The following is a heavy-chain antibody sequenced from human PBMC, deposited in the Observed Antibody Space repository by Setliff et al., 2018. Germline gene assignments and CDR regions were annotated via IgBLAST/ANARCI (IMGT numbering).Heavy chain of an antibody. V-gene: IGHV3-23*01. D-gene: IGHD2-15*01. J-gene: IGHJ4*02. Sequence: PGEALKISCAASGFTFSSYAMTWVRQAPGKGVEWVSAISGSGGTTYYADSVKGRFTISRDNYKHTLYLQMNRLRAEDTAVYYCAKGSCSGGSCYFKAQKFDYWGQGTLVTVSS. CDR2: ISGSGGTT. CDR1: GFTFSSYA. CDR3: AKGSCSGGSCYFKAQKFDY.